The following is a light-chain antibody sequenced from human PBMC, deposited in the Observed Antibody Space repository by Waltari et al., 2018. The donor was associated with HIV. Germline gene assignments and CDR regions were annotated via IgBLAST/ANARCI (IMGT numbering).Light chain of an antibody. V-gene: IGLV2-14*03. CDR3: ASYTVNSTGV. J-gene: IGLJ1*01. CDR2: DVN. Sequence: QSALSQPASVSASPGQSVAIPCSGSASDIARYNYVSWYQQHPDRAPTLILFDVNNRPSGISDRFSGSKSGTTASLTISTVRTDDEADYYCASYTVNSTGVFGTGTKLSVL. CDR1: ASDIARYNY.